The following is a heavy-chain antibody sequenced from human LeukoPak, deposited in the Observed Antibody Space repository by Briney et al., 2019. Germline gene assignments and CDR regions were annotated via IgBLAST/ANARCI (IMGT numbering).Heavy chain of an antibody. CDR3: ARDVSAREGDAFDI. Sequence: SETLSLTCTVSGGSISSYYWSWIRQPPGKGLEWIGYIYYSGSTNCNPSLKSRVTISVDTSKNQFSLKLSSVTAADTAVYYCARDVSAREGDAFDIWGQGTMVTVSS. D-gene: IGHD5/OR15-5a*01. CDR1: GGSISSYY. CDR2: IYYSGST. V-gene: IGHV4-59*01. J-gene: IGHJ3*02.